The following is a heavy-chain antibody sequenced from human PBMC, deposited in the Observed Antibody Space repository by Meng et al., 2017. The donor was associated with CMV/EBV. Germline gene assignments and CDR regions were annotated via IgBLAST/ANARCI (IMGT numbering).Heavy chain of an antibody. D-gene: IGHD1-26*01. V-gene: IGHV4-61*01. J-gene: IGHJ6*02. CDR1: GGSVSTNNYY. CDR2: ISYSGTT. CDR3: ARLRTLGYAMDV. Sequence: SGPTLVKPPQTLTLTCTFSGGSVSTNNYYWSWIRQPPGKGLEWIGYISYSGTTKYGSSLKRRVTMSVDTSNNRFSLKLNSVTAADTAVYFCARLRTLGYAMDVWGQGTTVTVSS.